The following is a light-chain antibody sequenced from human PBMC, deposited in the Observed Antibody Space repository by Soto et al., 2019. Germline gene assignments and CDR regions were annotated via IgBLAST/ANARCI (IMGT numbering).Light chain of an antibody. Sequence: DIQMTQSPSSVSASVGDRVTITCRASQGIYRWIAWYQQKPGRAPKLLIYAASNLQGGVPVRFSGNGSGTDFILSINSLQPEDVATYYCQQLNSFPLTFGQGTRLEIK. CDR3: QQLNSFPLT. CDR2: AAS. V-gene: IGKV1-12*01. J-gene: IGKJ5*01. CDR1: QGIYRW.